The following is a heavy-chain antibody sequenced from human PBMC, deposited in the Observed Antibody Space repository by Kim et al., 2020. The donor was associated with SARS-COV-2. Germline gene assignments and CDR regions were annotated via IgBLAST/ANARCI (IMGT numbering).Heavy chain of an antibody. CDR2: IYYSGTT. Sequence: SETLSLTCTVSGGSVNSGAHYWSWIRQYPGKGLEWIGNIYYSGTTSYNPSFKSRVAMSVDASTNQFSLKLTSVTAADTAVYYCARDFGGYCTSTACYAGGAYGLDVWGQGTTVTVSS. V-gene: IGHV4-31*03. D-gene: IGHD2-2*01. J-gene: IGHJ6*02. CDR1: GGSVNSGAHY. CDR3: ARDFGGYCTSTACYAGGAYGLDV.